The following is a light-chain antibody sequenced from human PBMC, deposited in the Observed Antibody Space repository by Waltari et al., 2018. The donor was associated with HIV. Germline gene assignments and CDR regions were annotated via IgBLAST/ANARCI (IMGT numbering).Light chain of an antibody. V-gene: IGLV1-40*01. J-gene: IGLJ2*01. CDR3: QSYDSSLRASV. Sequence: QSALTQPPSVSGAPGQRVTIPCTGHRSNTGAGYFVHWYQHLPGTAPKLLVYSYINRPPGVPDRFSGSKAGTSASLVVTRLQAEDVADYDGQSYDSSLRASVFGGGTKLTVL. CDR1: RSNTGAGYF. CDR2: SYI.